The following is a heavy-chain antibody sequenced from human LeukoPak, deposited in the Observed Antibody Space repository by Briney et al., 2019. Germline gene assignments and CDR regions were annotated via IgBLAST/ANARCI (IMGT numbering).Heavy chain of an antibody. D-gene: IGHD5-18*01. J-gene: IGHJ4*02. V-gene: IGHV1-46*01. CDR2: INPSGGST. CDR3: ARLVYSYGYRSNYFDY. Sequence: GASVKVSCKASGYTFTSYYMHWVRQAPGQGLEWMGIINPSGGSTSYAQKFQGRVTMTRDTSTSTVYMELSSLRSEDTAVYYCARLVYSYGYRSNYFDYWGQGTLVTVSS. CDR1: GYTFTSYY.